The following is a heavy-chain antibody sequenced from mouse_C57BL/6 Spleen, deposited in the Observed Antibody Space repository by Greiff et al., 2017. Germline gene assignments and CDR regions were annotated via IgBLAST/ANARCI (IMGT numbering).Heavy chain of an antibody. CDR2: ISDGGSYT. CDR1: GFTFSSYA. Sequence: VQLKESGGGLVKPGGSLKLSCAASGFTFSSYAMSWVRQTPEKRLEWVATISDGGSYTYYPDNVKGRFTISRDNAKNNLYLQMSHLKSEDTAMYYCARDIQLGRGAMDYWGQGTSVTVSS. J-gene: IGHJ4*01. CDR3: ARDIQLGRGAMDY. V-gene: IGHV5-4*01. D-gene: IGHD4-1*02.